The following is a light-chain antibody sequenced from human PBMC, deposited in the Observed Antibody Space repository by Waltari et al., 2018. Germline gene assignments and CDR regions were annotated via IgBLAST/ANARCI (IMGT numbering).Light chain of an antibody. Sequence: DIVMTQTPLSLSVTPGQPASISCKSSQHPRYSDGKTYFNWYLQKPGQSPHLLIYGVSNRFSGVPDRFSGSGSGTDFTLNISRVEAEDVGLYYCMQSIQLPLTFGGGTKVEIK. J-gene: IGKJ4*01. CDR3: MQSIQLPLT. CDR2: GVS. V-gene: IGKV2D-29*02. CDR1: QHPRYSDGKTY.